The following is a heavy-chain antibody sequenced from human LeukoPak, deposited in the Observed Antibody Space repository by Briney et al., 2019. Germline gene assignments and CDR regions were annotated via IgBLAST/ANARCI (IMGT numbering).Heavy chain of an antibody. CDR1: GFNFSRYW. Sequence: GGSLRLSCAASGFNFSRYWLGWVRQAPGEGLEWVANINEVGTEKHYAGSVDGRFTISRDNAKNSLYLQMNRLRAQDTAVYFCARAPEDTAISPCDYWGQGALVTVSS. D-gene: IGHD5-18*01. J-gene: IGHJ4*02. V-gene: IGHV3-7*01. CDR2: INEVGTEK. CDR3: ARAPEDTAISPCDY.